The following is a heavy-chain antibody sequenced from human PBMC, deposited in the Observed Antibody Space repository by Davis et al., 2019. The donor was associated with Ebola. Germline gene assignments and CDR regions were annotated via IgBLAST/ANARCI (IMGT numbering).Heavy chain of an antibody. CDR2: IIPILGIA. CDR1: GGTFSSYA. D-gene: IGHD4-17*01. CDR3: ATMTTVTTAYYYGMDV. J-gene: IGHJ6*02. Sequence: SVKVSCKASGGTFSSYAISWVRQAPGQGLEWMGRIIPILGIANYAQKFQGRVTITADKSTSTAYMELSSLRSEDTAVYYCATMTTVTTAYYYGMDVWGQGTTVTVSS. V-gene: IGHV1-69*04.